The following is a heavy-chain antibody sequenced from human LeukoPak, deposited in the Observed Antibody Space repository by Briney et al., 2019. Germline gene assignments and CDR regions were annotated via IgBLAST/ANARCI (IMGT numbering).Heavy chain of an antibody. Sequence: GGSLRLSCAASGFTFSSYAMHWVRQAPGKELEWVAVISYDGSNKYYADSVKGRFTISRDNSKNTLYLQMNSLRAEDTAVYYCARAWRYFDISPPVDYWGQGTLVTVSS. V-gene: IGHV3-30-3*01. CDR2: ISYDGSNK. CDR3: ARAWRYFDISPPVDY. D-gene: IGHD3-9*01. J-gene: IGHJ4*02. CDR1: GFTFSSYA.